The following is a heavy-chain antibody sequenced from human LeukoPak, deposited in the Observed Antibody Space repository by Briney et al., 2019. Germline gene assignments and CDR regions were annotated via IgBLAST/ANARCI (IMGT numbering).Heavy chain of an antibody. V-gene: IGHV4-59*01. Sequence: SETLSLTCTVSGGSISSYYWSWIRQPPGKGLEWIGYIYYSGSTNYNPSLKSRVTISVDTSKNQFSLKLSSVTAADTAVYYCARVRSKGVPPYNWFDPWGQGTLVTVSS. J-gene: IGHJ5*02. D-gene: IGHD3-3*01. CDR2: IYYSGST. CDR1: GGSISSYY. CDR3: ARVRSKGVPPYNWFDP.